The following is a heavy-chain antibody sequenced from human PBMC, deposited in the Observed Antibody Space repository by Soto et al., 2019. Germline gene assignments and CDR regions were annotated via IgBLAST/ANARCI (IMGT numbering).Heavy chain of an antibody. CDR2: ISACNGNT. Sequence: ASAKVSSKAFGYTFTSCGITWVRQAPGQALEWMGWISACNGNTNYAQKLQGRVTMTTDTSTSTAYMELRSLRSDDTAVYYWARVMSGGSNWFDPWGQGTLVTVSS. J-gene: IGHJ5*02. CDR3: ARVMSGGSNWFDP. V-gene: IGHV1-18*04. D-gene: IGHD3-16*01. CDR1: GYTFTSCG.